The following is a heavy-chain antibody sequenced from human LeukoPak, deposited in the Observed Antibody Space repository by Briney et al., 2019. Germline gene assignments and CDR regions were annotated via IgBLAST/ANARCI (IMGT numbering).Heavy chain of an antibody. CDR3: TTGGRKRCSGISCYPGNY. CDR1: GFTFSSYW. J-gene: IGHJ4*02. D-gene: IGHD2-15*01. CDR2: IDDDGSTTT. Sequence: GGSLRLSCAASGFTFSSYWMHWVRQAPGKGLMWVSRIDDDGSTTTDYADSVKGRFTISRDNAKNTVHLQMNSLRAEDTAVYYCTTGGRKRCSGISCYPGNYWGQGTLVTVSS. V-gene: IGHV3-74*01.